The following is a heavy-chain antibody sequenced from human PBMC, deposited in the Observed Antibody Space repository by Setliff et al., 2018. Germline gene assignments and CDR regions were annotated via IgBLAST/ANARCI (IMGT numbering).Heavy chain of an antibody. CDR1: GFTFNSYS. CDR3: AREALSYNSYLSTDY. CDR2: ISSNSHYK. Sequence: KPGGSLRLSCAASGFTFNSYSMNWVRQAPGKGLEWVSFISSNSHYKYYADSLEGRFTISRDNTKNSLYLQINSLRAEDTAVYYCAREALSYNSYLSTDYWGQGTLVTVSS. V-gene: IGHV3-21*01. D-gene: IGHD3-10*01. J-gene: IGHJ4*02.